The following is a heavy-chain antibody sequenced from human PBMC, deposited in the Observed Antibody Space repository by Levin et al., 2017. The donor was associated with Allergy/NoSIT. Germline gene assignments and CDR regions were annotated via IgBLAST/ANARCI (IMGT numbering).Heavy chain of an antibody. D-gene: IGHD6-6*01. V-gene: IGHV1-18*01. CDR1: GYTFSNYG. CDR3: ARGPAKSISPRFDYGLDV. J-gene: IGHJ6*04. Sequence: ASVKVSCKASGYTFSNYGVNWVRQAPGQGLEWMGWISGNNDYTNYAQNLQGRVIMTTDTSTSTAYLEVRSLRSDDTAVYYCARGPAKSISPRFDYGLDVWGEGTTVTVSS. CDR2: ISGNNDYT.